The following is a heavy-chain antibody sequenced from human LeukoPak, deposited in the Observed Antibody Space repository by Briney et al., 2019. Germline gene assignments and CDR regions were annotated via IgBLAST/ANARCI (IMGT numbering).Heavy chain of an antibody. CDR1: GFTFSSYS. Sequence: AGGSLRLSCAASGFTFSSYSMNWVRQAPGKGLEWVSSISSSSSYIYYADSVKGRFTISRDNAKNSLYLQMSSLRAEDTAVYYCARMAGTANFDYWGQGTLVTVSS. CDR2: ISSSSSYI. D-gene: IGHD6-19*01. V-gene: IGHV3-21*01. J-gene: IGHJ4*02. CDR3: ARMAGTANFDY.